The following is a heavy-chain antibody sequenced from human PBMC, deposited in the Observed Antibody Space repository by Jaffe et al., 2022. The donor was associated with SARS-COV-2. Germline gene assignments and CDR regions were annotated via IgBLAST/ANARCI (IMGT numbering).Heavy chain of an antibody. CDR1: GYSFTTTY. V-gene: IGHV1-46*01. J-gene: IGHJ3*02. CDR2: IDPRSGAT. D-gene: IGHD2-2*01. Sequence: QVQLVQSGAEVQKPGASVKLSCKASGYSFTTTYLHWLRQAPGQGLEWIGLIDPRSGATMYAQNFQGRVTVTRDTSTSTVYMDLSSLRSEDMAIYYCARRLCRNSGCVFGGDAFDIWGPGAMVTVSS. CDR3: ARRLCRNSGCVFGGDAFDI.